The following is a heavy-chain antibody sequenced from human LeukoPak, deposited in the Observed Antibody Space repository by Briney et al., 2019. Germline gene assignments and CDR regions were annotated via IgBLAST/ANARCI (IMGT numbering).Heavy chain of an antibody. D-gene: IGHD6-6*01. Sequence: SVKVSCKASGGTFSSYAISWVRQAPGQGLEWTGRIIPILGIANYAQKFQGRVTITADKSTSTAYMELSSLRSEDTAVYYCARDAQSIAARYYYYYDMDVWGQGTTVTVSS. J-gene: IGHJ6*02. CDR1: GGTFSSYA. CDR2: IIPILGIA. CDR3: ARDAQSIAARYYYYYDMDV. V-gene: IGHV1-69*04.